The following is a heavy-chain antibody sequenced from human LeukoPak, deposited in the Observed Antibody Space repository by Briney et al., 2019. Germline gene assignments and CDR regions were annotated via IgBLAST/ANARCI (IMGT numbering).Heavy chain of an antibody. CDR2: ISSSSSYI. V-gene: IGHV3-21*01. J-gene: IGHJ4*02. Sequence: GGSLRLSCAASGFTFSSYSMNWVRQAPGKGLEWVSSISSSSSYIYYADSVKGRFTISRDNAKNPLYLQMNSLRAEDTAVYYCAKLSSNGYFDYWGQGTLVTVSS. CDR1: GFTFSSYS. D-gene: IGHD1-7*01. CDR3: AKLSSNGYFDY.